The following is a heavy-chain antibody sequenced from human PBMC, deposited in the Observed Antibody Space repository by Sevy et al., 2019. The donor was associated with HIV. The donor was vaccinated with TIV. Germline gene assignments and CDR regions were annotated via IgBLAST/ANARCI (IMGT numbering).Heavy chain of an antibody. D-gene: IGHD4-17*01. CDR2: IYYSGST. V-gene: IGHV4-30-4*08. CDR3: ASSRYGDYVGVDY. Sequence: SETLSLTCTVSGGSISSGDYYWGWLRQPPGKGLEWIGYIYYSGSTYYNPSLKSRVTISEDTSKNQCSLELSSVTAAGTAVYYCASSRYGDYVGVDYWGQGTLVTVSS. CDR1: GGSISSGDYY. J-gene: IGHJ4*02.